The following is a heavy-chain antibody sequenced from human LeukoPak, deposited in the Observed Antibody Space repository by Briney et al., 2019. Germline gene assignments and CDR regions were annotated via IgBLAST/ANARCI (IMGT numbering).Heavy chain of an antibody. D-gene: IGHD6-13*01. CDR1: GFIFSNYG. CDR3: APCGIAAY. CDR2: INYHSGDIT. J-gene: IGHJ4*02. V-gene: IGHV3-23*01. Sequence: GGSLRLSCAASGFIFSNYGMTWVRQAPGKGLEWVSVINYHSGDITYYADSVKGRFTISRDNSKNTVYLEMNNLRVEDTAVYYCAPCGIAAYWGQGTLVTVSS.